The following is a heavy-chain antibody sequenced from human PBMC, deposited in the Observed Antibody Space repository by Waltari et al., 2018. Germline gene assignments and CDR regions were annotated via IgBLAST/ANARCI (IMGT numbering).Heavy chain of an antibody. CDR3: ARDLTGPDYYYYYMDV. J-gene: IGHJ6*03. V-gene: IGHV4-59*01. CDR1: GGSISSYY. CDR2: IYYSGST. Sequence: QVQLQESGPGLVKPSETLSLTCTVSGGSISSYYWSWIRQPPGKGLEWIGYIYYSGSTNYNPSLKIRVTISVDTSKNQFSLKLSSVTAADTAVYYCARDLTGPDYYYYYMDVWGKGTTVTVSS.